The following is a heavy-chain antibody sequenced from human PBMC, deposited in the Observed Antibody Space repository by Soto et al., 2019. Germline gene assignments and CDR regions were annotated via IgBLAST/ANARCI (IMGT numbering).Heavy chain of an antibody. Sequence: RGSLRLSCAASGLTFSSYARSWVRQAPGKGLEWVSAISGSGGSTYYADSVTGLFTISRDNSKNTLYLQMNSLRAEDTPVYYCAKDLKPWYHDYYYGMDVWGQGTTVTVSS. CDR1: GLTFSSYA. V-gene: IGHV3-23*01. D-gene: IGHD6-13*01. J-gene: IGHJ6*02. CDR2: ISGSGGST. CDR3: AKDLKPWYHDYYYGMDV.